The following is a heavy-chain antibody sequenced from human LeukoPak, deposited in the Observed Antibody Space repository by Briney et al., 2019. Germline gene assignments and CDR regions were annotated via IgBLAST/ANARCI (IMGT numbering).Heavy chain of an antibody. CDR3: AHLTTVIATFDY. V-gene: IGHV2-5*02. J-gene: IGHJ4*02. CDR2: IYWDDDK. Sequence: SGPTLANPTQTLTLTCAFSGFSLNTGGVGVGWIRQPPGKALECLALIYWDDDKRYSPSLRSRLTITKDTSKNQVVLTMTNMDPVDTATYYCAHLTTVIATFDYWGQGTLVTVSS. CDR1: GFSLNTGGVG. D-gene: IGHD4-17*01.